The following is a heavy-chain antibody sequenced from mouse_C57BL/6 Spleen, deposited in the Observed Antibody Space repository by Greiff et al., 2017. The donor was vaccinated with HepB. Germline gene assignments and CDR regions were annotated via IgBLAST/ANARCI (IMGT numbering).Heavy chain of an antibody. J-gene: IGHJ2*01. CDR1: GFTFSSYA. V-gene: IGHV5-4*03. Sequence: EVKLVESGGGLVKPGGSLKLSCAASGFTFSSYAMSWVRQTPEKRLEWVATISDGGSYTYYPDNVKGRFTISRDNAKNNLYLQMSHLKSEDTAMYYCARRYRPYFDYWGQGTTLTVSS. CDR2: ISDGGSYT. CDR3: ARRYRPYFDY. D-gene: IGHD5-5*01.